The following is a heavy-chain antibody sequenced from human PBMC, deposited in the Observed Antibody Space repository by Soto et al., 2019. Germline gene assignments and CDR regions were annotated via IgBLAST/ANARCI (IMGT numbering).Heavy chain of an antibody. CDR1: GFTSSSYW. D-gene: IGHD3-22*01. V-gene: IGHV3-74*01. CDR2: ISNDGSST. J-gene: IGHJ3*02. CDR3: ARDTYYYDSSDHFSADAFDI. Sequence: EVQLVESGGGLVQPGGSLRLSCAASGFTSSSYWIHWVRQAPGKGLVWVSRISNDGSSTNYADPVKGRFTISRDNAKNTVYLQMNSLRDEDTAVYYCARDTYYYDSSDHFSADAFDIWGQGTMVTVSS.